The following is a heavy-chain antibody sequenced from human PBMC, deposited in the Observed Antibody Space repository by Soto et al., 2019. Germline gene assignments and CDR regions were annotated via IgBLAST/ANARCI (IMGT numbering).Heavy chain of an antibody. CDR2: IYNDGTYS. J-gene: IGHJ4*02. CDR3: TRGPRPISTGTGAY. Sequence: GGSLRLSCAASGFIFKMYWMHWVRQSPGKGLVWISRIYNDGTYSDYADSVRGRFTISRDNVNDTLYLQMNNLGAEDSGLYYCTRGPRPISTGTGAYWGQGTQVTVSS. D-gene: IGHD3-10*01. CDR1: GFIFKMYW. V-gene: IGHV3-74*01.